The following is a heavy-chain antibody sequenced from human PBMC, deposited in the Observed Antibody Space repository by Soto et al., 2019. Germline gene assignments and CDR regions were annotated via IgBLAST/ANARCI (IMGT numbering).Heavy chain of an antibody. CDR2: ISYDGSNK. V-gene: IGHV3-30*18. D-gene: IGHD3-16*01. Sequence: GGSLRLSCAASGFTFSSYGMHWVRQAPGKGLEWVAVISYDGSNKYYADSAKVRFTISRDNSKNTLYLQMNSLRAEETAVYYCANEFGPGESIDTWGQGTLVTVSS. CDR1: GFTFSSYG. J-gene: IGHJ5*02. CDR3: ANEFGPGESIDT.